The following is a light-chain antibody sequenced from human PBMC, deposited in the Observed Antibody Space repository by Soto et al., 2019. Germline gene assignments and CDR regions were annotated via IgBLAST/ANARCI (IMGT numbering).Light chain of an antibody. CDR1: QSITSW. V-gene: IGKV1-5*03. J-gene: IGKJ2*01. CDR2: KAS. Sequence: DTQMTQSPSTLSASVGDRVTITCRASQSITSWLAWYQQKSGKSPKLLIYKASSLESGVPSRFSGSGSGTEFTLTISSLQPDDFATFYCLQYNTYPYTFGQGTKLEI. CDR3: LQYNTYPYT.